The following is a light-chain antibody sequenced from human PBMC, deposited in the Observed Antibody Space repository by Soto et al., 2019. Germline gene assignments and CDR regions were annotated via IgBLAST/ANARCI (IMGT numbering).Light chain of an antibody. Sequence: QFTHSPSSLSASVVDRVTITCRASQAIYNYLAWYQQKPGKAPNLLIFTGSLLHSGVPPRFSGSGSGTEFTLTISSLQSEDFAVYYCQQYNNWPPWTFGQGTKVDIK. CDR1: QAIYNY. V-gene: IGKV1-9*01. CDR3: QQYNNWPPWT. J-gene: IGKJ1*01. CDR2: TGS.